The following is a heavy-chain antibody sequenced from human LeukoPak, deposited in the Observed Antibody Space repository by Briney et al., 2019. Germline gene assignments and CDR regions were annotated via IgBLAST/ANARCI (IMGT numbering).Heavy chain of an antibody. Sequence: GGSLRLSCAASGFSFSCYWMHWVRQAPGKGLVWVSRISSDGSIINYADSVKGRFTISRDNAKNTLYLQMNSLRVEDTAVYYCARPAVAGLRAGGYDYWGQGTLVTVSS. D-gene: IGHD6-19*01. V-gene: IGHV3-74*01. CDR1: GFSFSCYW. CDR3: ARPAVAGLRAGGYDY. CDR2: ISSDGSII. J-gene: IGHJ4*02.